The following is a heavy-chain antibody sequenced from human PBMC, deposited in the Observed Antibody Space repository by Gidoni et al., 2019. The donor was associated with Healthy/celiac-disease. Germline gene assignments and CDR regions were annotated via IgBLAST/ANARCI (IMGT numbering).Heavy chain of an antibody. J-gene: IGHJ3*02. Sequence: HLLLQASGPGLVTPSDTLSLTCTVSGGSISRSSYYWGWIRQPPGKGLEWIGSIYYSGSTYYNQSLKSRVTISVDTSKNQFSLKLSSVTAADTAVYYCARWSIAAAGISAFDIWGQGTMVTVSS. CDR1: GGSISRSSYY. V-gene: IGHV4-39*01. D-gene: IGHD6-13*01. CDR3: ARWSIAAAGISAFDI. CDR2: IYYSGST.